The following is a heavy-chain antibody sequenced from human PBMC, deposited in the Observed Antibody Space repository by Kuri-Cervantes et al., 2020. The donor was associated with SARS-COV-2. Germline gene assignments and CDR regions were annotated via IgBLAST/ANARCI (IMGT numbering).Heavy chain of an antibody. CDR2: IYHSGST. Sequence: SETLSLTCAVSGYSISSGYYWGWIRQLPGKGLEWIGSIYHSGSTYYNPSLKSRVTISVDTSKNQISLKLSSVTAADTAVYYCARRGAGSSSAAFDIWGQGTMVTVSS. D-gene: IGHD6-6*01. CDR1: GYSISSGYY. J-gene: IGHJ3*02. CDR3: ARRGAGSSSAAFDI. V-gene: IGHV4-38-2*01.